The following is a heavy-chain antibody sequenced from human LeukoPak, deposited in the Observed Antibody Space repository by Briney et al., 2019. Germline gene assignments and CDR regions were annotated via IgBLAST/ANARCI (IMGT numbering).Heavy chain of an antibody. J-gene: IGHJ6*02. D-gene: IGHD2-8*01. CDR1: GYTFTGYY. V-gene: IGHV1-2*02. CDR3: ARGGVALSYYGMDV. Sequence: GASVKVSCKASGYTFTGYYMHWVRQAPGQGLERMGWINPNSGGTNYAQKFQGRVTMTRDTSISTAYMELSRLRSDDTAVYYCARGGVALSYYGMDVWGQGTTVTVSS. CDR2: INPNSGGT.